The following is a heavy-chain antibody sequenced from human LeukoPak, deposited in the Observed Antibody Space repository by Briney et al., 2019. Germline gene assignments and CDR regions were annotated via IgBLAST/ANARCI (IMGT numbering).Heavy chain of an antibody. CDR2: INPNSGGT. D-gene: IGHD1-26*01. Sequence: ASVKVSCKASGYTFTGYYMHCVRQAPGQGLEWMGWINPNSGGTKYAQKFQGRVTMTRDTSISTAYMELRRLRSDDTAVYYCARDLVGVIAFDYWGQGPLVTVSS. V-gene: IGHV1-2*02. CDR3: ARDLVGVIAFDY. CDR1: GYTFTGYY. J-gene: IGHJ4*02.